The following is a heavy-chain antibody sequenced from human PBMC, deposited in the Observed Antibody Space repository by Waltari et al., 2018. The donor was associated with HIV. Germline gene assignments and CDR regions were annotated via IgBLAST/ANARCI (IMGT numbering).Heavy chain of an antibody. Sequence: QVQLVQSGAVVKKPGASVKVSCQASGTTLSNYPVHWVRQAPGQRLEWMGWIIPANGNTKYSQKFQGTVTFAWDTSANTAFMDLRSLRSEDTAVYSCARESWNDAFSHNYFDSWGQGTLVTVSS. V-gene: IGHV1-3*01. J-gene: IGHJ5*01. CDR3: ARESWNDAFSHNYFDS. CDR2: IIPANGNT. CDR1: GTTLSNYP. D-gene: IGHD3-3*02.